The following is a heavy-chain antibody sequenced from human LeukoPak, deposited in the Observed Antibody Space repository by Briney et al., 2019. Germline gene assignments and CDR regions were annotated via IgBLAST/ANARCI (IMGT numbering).Heavy chain of an antibody. Sequence: PGGSPRLSCAGSGFTFSNYAMSWVRQAPGKGLEWVSSISGGGITTYYADSAKGRFTISRDNSKNTMFLQMNSLRVDDTAVYYCPRQSYASGWNPFDHWGQGILVTVSS. D-gene: IGHD6-19*01. V-gene: IGHV3-23*01. CDR3: PRQSYASGWNPFDH. J-gene: IGHJ4*02. CDR2: ISGGGITT. CDR1: GFTFSNYA.